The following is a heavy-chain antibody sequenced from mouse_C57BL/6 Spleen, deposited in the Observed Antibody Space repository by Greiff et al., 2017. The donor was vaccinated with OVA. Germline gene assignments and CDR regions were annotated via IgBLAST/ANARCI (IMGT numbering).Heavy chain of an antibody. Sequence: DVKLQESGGGLVKPGGSLKLSCAASGFTFSSYTMSWVRQTPEKRLEWVATISGGGGNTYYPDSVKGRFTISRDNAKNTLYLQMSSLRSEDTALYYCARPFYDGFAYWGQGTLVTVSA. J-gene: IGHJ3*01. CDR3: ARPFYDGFAY. CDR2: ISGGGGNT. V-gene: IGHV5-9*01. CDR1: GFTFSSYT. D-gene: IGHD2-12*01.